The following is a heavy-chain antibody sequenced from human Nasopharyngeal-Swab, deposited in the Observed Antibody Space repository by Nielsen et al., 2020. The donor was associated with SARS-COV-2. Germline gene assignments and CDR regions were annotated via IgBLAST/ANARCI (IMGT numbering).Heavy chain of an antibody. D-gene: IGHD2-15*01. CDR1: GFTFSSYA. CDR3: ARALLPYYGRDV. J-gene: IGHJ6*02. Sequence: GESLKISCAASGFTFSSYAMHWVRQAPGKGLEWVAVISYDGSNKYYADSMKGRFTISRDNSKNTLYLQMNSLRAEDTAVYYLARALLPYYGRDVWGQGTTVTVSS. V-gene: IGHV3-30-3*01. CDR2: ISYDGSNK.